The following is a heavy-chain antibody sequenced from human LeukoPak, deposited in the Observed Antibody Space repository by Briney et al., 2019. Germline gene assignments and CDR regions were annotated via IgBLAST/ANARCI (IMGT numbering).Heavy chain of an antibody. Sequence: SETLSLTCAVYGGSFSGYYWSWIRQPPGKGLEWIGEINHSGSTNYNPSLKSRVTISVDTSKNRFPLKLSSVTAADTAVYYCARQRSGWSFDYWGQGTLVTVSS. CDR3: ARQRSGWSFDY. CDR1: GGSFSGYY. J-gene: IGHJ4*02. V-gene: IGHV4-34*01. D-gene: IGHD6-19*01. CDR2: INHSGST.